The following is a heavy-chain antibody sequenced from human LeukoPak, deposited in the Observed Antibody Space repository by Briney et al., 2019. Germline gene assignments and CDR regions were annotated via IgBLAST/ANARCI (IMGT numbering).Heavy chain of an antibody. Sequence: PSETLSLTCAVYGGSFSGYYWSWIRQPPGKGLEWIGEISHSGSTNYNPSLKSRVTISADTSKNQFSLKLSSVTAADTAVYYCARGINITTFDYWGQGTLVTVSS. J-gene: IGHJ4*02. D-gene: IGHD2/OR15-2a*01. CDR1: GGSFSGYY. V-gene: IGHV4-34*01. CDR2: ISHSGST. CDR3: ARGINITTFDY.